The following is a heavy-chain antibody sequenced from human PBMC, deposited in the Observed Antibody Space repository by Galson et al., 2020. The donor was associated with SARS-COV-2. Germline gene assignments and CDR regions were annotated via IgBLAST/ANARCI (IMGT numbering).Heavy chain of an antibody. V-gene: IGHV3-11*01. CDR2: IKNGGDTI. CDR3: ARESWGSLDP. CDR1: GFIFSDAH. Sequence: GGSLRLSCAASGFIFSDAHMTWIRQAPGKGLEWISYIKNGGDTIYYADSVQGRFTMSRDNANNLLYLQMNSLRVEDTAMYYCARESWGSLDPWGQGTLVTVST. D-gene: IGHD3-16*01. J-gene: IGHJ5*02.